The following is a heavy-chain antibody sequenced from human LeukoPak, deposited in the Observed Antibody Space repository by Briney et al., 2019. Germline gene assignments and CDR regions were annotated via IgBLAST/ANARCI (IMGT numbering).Heavy chain of an antibody. CDR2: MYTGGTT. V-gene: IGHV3-66*01. Sequence: PGGTLRLSCAAWGVIGTINHVMWIRQAPGKGLEWVSIMYTGGTTHYADSLKDRFLIFRDDSINTLYLQMNSLRAEDTAVYYCAKDLSDDYSLDYWGQGTLVSVSS. J-gene: IGHJ4*02. CDR3: AKDLSDDYSLDY. D-gene: IGHD3-16*01. CDR1: GVIGTINH.